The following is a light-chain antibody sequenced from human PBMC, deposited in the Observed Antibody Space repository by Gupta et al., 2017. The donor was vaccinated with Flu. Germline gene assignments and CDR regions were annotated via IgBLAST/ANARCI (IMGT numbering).Light chain of an antibody. V-gene: IGLV1-40*01. Sequence: QSVLTQPPSVSRAPGQRVTISCTGSSSNIGAGYDVHWYQQLQGSDPKGLIFGRSNRPSGVPDRFLCYKSGIYASPVTIGLQAEDEADDYCKYSDTSISGCVFGGGTKVTVL. CDR2: GRS. J-gene: IGLJ3*02. CDR1: SSNIGAGYD. CDR3: KYSDTSISGCV.